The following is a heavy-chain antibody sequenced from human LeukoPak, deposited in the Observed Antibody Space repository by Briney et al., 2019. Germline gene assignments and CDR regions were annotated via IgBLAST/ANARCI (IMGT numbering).Heavy chain of an antibody. Sequence: GASVKVSCKASGGTFSSYAISWVRQAPGQGLEWMGRIIPILGIANYAQKFQGRVTITADKSTSTAYMELSSLRSEDTAVYYCASRYYGSGNSYFDYWGQGTLVTVSS. CDR3: ASRYYGSGNSYFDY. CDR2: IIPILGIA. D-gene: IGHD3-10*01. CDR1: GGTFSSYA. J-gene: IGHJ4*02. V-gene: IGHV1-69*04.